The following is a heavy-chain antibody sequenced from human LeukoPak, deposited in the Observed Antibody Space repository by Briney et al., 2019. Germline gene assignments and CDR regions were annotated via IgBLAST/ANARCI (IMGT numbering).Heavy chain of an antibody. D-gene: IGHD3-3*02. J-gene: IGHJ2*01. CDR2: LYSGSST. CDR1: GFTVSTNY. CDR3: ARVGDHFHWYLDL. Sequence: QPGGSLRLSCAASGFTVSTNYMNWVRQAPGRGLEWVSILYSGSSTYYADSVEGRFTISRDSSKNTLFLQMNDLRAEDTAVYYCARVGDHFHWYLDLWGRGTLVTVSS. V-gene: IGHV3-53*01.